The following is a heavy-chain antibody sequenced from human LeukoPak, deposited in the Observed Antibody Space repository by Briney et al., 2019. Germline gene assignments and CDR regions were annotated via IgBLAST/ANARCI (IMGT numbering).Heavy chain of an antibody. V-gene: IGHV3-48*03. CDR1: GFTFSSYE. J-gene: IGHJ4*02. CDR3: AKGPDSSGYYYYVDY. CDR2: IISSGSTI. D-gene: IGHD3-22*01. Sequence: GGSLRLSCAASGFTFSSYEMNWVRQAPGKGLEWVSYIISSGSTIYYADSVKGRFTISRDNAKNSLYLQMNSLRAEDTAVYYCAKGPDSSGYYYYVDYWGRGTLVTVSS.